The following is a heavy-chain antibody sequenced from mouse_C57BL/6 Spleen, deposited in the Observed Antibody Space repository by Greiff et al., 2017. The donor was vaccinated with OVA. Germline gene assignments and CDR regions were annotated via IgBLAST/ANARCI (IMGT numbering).Heavy chain of an antibody. CDR2: IYPRSGNT. V-gene: IGHV1-81*01. CDR1: GYTFTSYG. D-gene: IGHD2-3*01. Sequence: QVQLQQSGAELARPGASVKLSCKASGYTFTSYGISWVKQRPGQGLEWIGEIYPRSGNTYYNEKFKGKATLTADKSSSTAYMELSSLTSEDSAVYVWARMDDGYHYAMDYWGQGTSVTVSS. J-gene: IGHJ4*01. CDR3: ARMDDGYHYAMDY.